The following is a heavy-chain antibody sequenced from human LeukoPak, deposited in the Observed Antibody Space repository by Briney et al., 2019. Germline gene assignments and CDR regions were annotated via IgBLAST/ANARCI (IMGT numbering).Heavy chain of an antibody. CDR2: IYYSGSA. J-gene: IGHJ6*02. CDR1: GGSISRYY. CDR3: ARDRGDGYNSYYYYYYGMDV. Sequence: SETLSLTCAVSGGSISRYYWGWIRETPGGGLEWGGCIYYSGSANYTPPLKSRVTISVDTSKNQFSLKLSSVTAADTAVYYCARDRGDGYNSYYYYYYGMDVWGQGTTVTVSS. V-gene: IGHV4-59*01. D-gene: IGHD5-24*01.